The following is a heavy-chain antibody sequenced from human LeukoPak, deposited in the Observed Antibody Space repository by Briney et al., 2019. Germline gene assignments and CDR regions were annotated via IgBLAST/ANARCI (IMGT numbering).Heavy chain of an antibody. D-gene: IGHD7-27*01. J-gene: IGHJ4*02. Sequence: PSETLSLTCAVYGGSFSGYYWSWIRQPPGKGLEWIGEINHSGGTNYNPSLKSRVTISVDTSKNQFSLKLSSVTAADTAVYYCARVTANWGLDYWGQGTLVTVSS. CDR2: INHSGGT. V-gene: IGHV4-34*01. CDR1: GGSFSGYY. CDR3: ARVTANWGLDY.